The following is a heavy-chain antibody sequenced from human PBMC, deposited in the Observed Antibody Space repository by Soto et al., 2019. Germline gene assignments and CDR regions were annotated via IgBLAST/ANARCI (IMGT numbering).Heavy chain of an antibody. CDR3: ALRSMAVVPEY. Sequence: QVQLQESGPGLVKPSETLSLTCAVSGDSISSYYCMWIRQPPGKGLESIGYLYYGRSANYNPSLKSRVTLSVDTSTNQCSLTLSSMPGADTAVYYCALRSMAVVPEYWGQGTLVTVSS. D-gene: IGHD3-22*01. J-gene: IGHJ4*02. CDR1: GDSISSYY. V-gene: IGHV4-59*01. CDR2: LYYGRSA.